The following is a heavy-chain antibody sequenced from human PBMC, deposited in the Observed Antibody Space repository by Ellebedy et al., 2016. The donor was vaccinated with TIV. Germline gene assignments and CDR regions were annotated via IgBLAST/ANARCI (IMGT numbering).Heavy chain of an antibody. D-gene: IGHD5-24*01. CDR3: ARDMGRWLQFLAY. CDR2: ISSYAITT. CDR1: GFTFNNYN. Sequence: GGSLRLSCAASGFTFNNYNMIWVRQAPGKGLEWISYISSYAITTDYADSVKGRFSISRDNAKTSVYLQMNSLRAEDTAVYYCARDMGRWLQFLAYWGQGTLVTVSS. J-gene: IGHJ4*02. V-gene: IGHV3-48*03.